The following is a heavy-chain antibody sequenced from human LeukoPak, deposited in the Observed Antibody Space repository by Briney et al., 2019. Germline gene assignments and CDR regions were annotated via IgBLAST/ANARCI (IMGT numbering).Heavy chain of an antibody. CDR3: ARGGYFDWLDPPAYYYYMDV. Sequence: ASVKVSCKASGYTFTGYYMHWVRQAPGQGLEWMGWINPNSGGTNYAQKFQGRVTMTRDTSISTAYMELSRLRSDDTAVYYCARGGYFDWLDPPAYYYYMDVWGKGTTVTISS. D-gene: IGHD3-9*01. CDR1: GYTFTGYY. CDR2: INPNSGGT. J-gene: IGHJ6*03. V-gene: IGHV1-2*02.